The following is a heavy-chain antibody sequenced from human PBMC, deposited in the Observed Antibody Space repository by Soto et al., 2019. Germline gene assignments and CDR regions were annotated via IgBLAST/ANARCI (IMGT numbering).Heavy chain of an antibody. CDR1: GFTFSNAW. V-gene: IGHV3-15*01. D-gene: IGHD2-21*02. CDR2: IKSKSIGGTV. Sequence: LRLSCAASGFTFSNAWMNWVRQAPGKGLEWVGRIKSKSIGGTVNYAAPVKGRFTISRDDSGNTLYLQMNSLKTEDTAVYYCATCGGDCYLNYWGQGALVTVSS. CDR3: ATCGGDCYLNY. J-gene: IGHJ4*02.